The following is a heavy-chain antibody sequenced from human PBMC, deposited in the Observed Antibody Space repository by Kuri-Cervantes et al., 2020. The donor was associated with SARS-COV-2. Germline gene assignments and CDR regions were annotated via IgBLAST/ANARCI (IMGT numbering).Heavy chain of an antibody. Sequence: ASAKVFCKASGYTFTSYAMNWVRQDPGQGLEWMGWINTNTGNPTYAQGFTGRFVFSLDTSVSTAYLQISSLKAEDTAVYYCARSRRQQGIDYWGQGTLVTVSS. CDR3: ARSRRQQGIDY. V-gene: IGHV7-4-1*02. J-gene: IGHJ4*02. D-gene: IGHD6-13*01. CDR1: GYTFTSYA. CDR2: INTNTGNP.